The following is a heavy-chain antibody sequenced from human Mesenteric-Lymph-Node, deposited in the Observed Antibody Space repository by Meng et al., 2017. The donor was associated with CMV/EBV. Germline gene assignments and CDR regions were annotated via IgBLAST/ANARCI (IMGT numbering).Heavy chain of an antibody. Sequence: GESLKISCEASGFTFSTYWMNWVRQAPGKGLEWVANIKEDGSETYYMDSARGRFTISRDNAKNSLYLQMNSLGAEDTAVYYCAREYCTTGICNLGSDYGMDVWGQGTTVTVSS. D-gene: IGHD2-8*01. CDR1: GFTFSTYW. CDR2: IKEDGSET. J-gene: IGHJ6*02. V-gene: IGHV3-7*01. CDR3: AREYCTTGICNLGSDYGMDV.